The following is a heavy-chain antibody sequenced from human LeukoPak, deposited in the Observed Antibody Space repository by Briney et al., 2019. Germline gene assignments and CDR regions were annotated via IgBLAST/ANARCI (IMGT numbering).Heavy chain of an antibody. V-gene: IGHV3-21*01. CDR1: GFTFSSYS. D-gene: IGHD1-14*01. Sequence: GGSLRLSCAASGFTFSSYSMNWVRQAPGKGLEWVSSTSSSSSYIYYADSVKGRFTISRDNAKNSLYLQMNSLRAEDTAVYYCARVRPRTPSPYYYMDVWGKGTTVTVSS. CDR2: TSSSSSYI. CDR3: ARVRPRTPSPYYYMDV. J-gene: IGHJ6*03.